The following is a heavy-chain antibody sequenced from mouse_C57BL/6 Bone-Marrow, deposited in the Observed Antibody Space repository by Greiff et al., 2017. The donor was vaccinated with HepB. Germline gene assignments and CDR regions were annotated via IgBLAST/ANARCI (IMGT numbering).Heavy chain of an antibody. CDR2: INYDGSST. CDR3: ARHPYYYGSSGDWYFDV. Sequence: EVQVVESEGGLVQPGSSMKLSCTASGFTFSDYYMAWVRQVPEKGLEWVANINYDGSSTYYLDSLKSRFIISRDNAKNILYLQMSSLKSEDTATYYCARHPYYYGSSGDWYFDVWGTGTTVTVSS. D-gene: IGHD1-1*01. J-gene: IGHJ1*03. CDR1: GFTFSDYY. V-gene: IGHV5-16*01.